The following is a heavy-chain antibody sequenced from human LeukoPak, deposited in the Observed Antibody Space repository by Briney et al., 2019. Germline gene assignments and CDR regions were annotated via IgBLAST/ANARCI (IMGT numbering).Heavy chain of an antibody. CDR1: GFTVSSNY. Sequence: PGGSLRLSCAASGFTVSSNYMSWVRQAPGKGLEWVSVIYSGGSTYYADSVKGRFTISRDNSKNTLYLQMNSLRAEDTAVYYCAREALGYYYMDVWGKGTTVTVSS. V-gene: IGHV3-53*01. CDR2: IYSGGST. J-gene: IGHJ6*03. CDR3: AREALGYYYMDV.